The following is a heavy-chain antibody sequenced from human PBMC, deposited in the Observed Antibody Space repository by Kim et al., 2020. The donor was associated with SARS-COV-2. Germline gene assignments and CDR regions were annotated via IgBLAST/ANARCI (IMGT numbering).Heavy chain of an antibody. CDR3: ARDNWNQHNWFDP. Sequence: SETLSLTCTVPGGSISSSSYYWGWIRQPPGKGLEWIGSIYYSGSTYYNPSLKSRVTISVDTSKNQFSLKLSSVTAADTAVYYCARDNWNQHNWFDPWGQGTLVTVSS. D-gene: IGHD1-20*01. J-gene: IGHJ5*02. V-gene: IGHV4-39*02. CDR1: GGSISSSSYY. CDR2: IYYSGST.